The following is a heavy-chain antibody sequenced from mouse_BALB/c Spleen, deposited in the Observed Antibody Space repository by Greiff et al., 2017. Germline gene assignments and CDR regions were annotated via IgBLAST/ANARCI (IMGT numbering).Heavy chain of an antibody. V-gene: IGHV1-37*01. D-gene: IGHD1-1*01. CDR3: GRYYYGSSYEDAMDY. Sequence: VQLKESGPELVKPGASVKISCKASGYSFTGYFMNWVKQSHGKSLEWIGRINPYNGDTFYNQKFKGKATLTVDKSSSTAHMELLSLTSEDSAVYYCGRYYYGSSYEDAMDYWGQGTSVTVSS. J-gene: IGHJ4*01. CDR2: INPYNGDT. CDR1: GYSFTGYF.